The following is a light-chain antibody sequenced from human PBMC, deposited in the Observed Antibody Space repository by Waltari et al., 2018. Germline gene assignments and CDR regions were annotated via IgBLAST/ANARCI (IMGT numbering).Light chain of an antibody. CDR2: GND. J-gene: IGLJ2*01. CDR1: NSNIGSNS. V-gene: IGLV1-44*01. CDR3: EAWDDSLNGPV. Sequence: QSVLTQPPSASGTPGQRVTFFCSGRNSNIGSNSVNWYQQLPGTAPKLLMYGNDQRPSGVPDRFSGSKSGTSASLAISGLQSEDDADYYCEAWDDSLNGPVFGGGTKLTVL.